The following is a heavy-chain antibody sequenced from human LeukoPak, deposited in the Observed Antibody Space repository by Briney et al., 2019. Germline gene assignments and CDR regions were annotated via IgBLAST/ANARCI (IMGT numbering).Heavy chain of an antibody. V-gene: IGHV1-2*06. CDR1: GGTFSSYA. D-gene: IGHD2-15*01. CDR2: INPNSGGT. J-gene: IGHJ4*02. Sequence: VASVKVSCKASGGTFSSYAISWVRQAPGQGLEWMGRINPNSGGTKYAQKFQGRVTMTRDTSISTAYMELSRLRSDDTAVYYCARGWPTEFDYWGQGTLVTVSS. CDR3: ARGWPTEFDY.